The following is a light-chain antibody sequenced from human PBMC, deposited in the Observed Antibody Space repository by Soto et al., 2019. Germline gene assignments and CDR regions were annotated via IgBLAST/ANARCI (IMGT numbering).Light chain of an antibody. Sequence: QSVLTQPPSMSVAPGQRVTISCTGSSFNIGAGYDVHWYQQLPGTAPKLLISGNTNRPSGVPDRFSGSKSRTSASLAITGLQAEDEADYYCQSYDSSLSGYVFGTGTKVTVL. V-gene: IGLV1-40*01. CDR1: SFNIGAGYD. CDR3: QSYDSSLSGYV. J-gene: IGLJ1*01. CDR2: GNT.